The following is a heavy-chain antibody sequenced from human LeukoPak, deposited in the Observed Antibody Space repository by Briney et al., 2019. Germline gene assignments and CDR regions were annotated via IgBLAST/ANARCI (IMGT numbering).Heavy chain of an antibody. Sequence: PSETLSLTCTISGDSVSSSGYYWGWIRQPPGKGLEWIGSFYYGGSTFYNPSLKSRVSISVDASYNHFSLRLSSVTAADTSLYYCARHYFSSAVAFDFWGQGTLVTVSS. CDR2: FYYGGST. J-gene: IGHJ4*02. CDR1: GDSVSSSGYY. V-gene: IGHV4-39*01. D-gene: IGHD6-25*01. CDR3: ARHYFSSAVAFDF.